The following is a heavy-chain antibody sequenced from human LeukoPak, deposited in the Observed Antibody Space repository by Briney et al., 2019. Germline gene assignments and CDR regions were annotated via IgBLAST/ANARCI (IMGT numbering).Heavy chain of an antibody. CDR2: ISAYNGNT. CDR1: GYTFTSYG. Sequence: ASVKVSCKASGYTFTSYGIIWVRQAPGQGLEWMGWISAYNGNTNYAQKLQGRVTMTTDTSTSTAYMELRSLRSDDTAVYYCARSYGDEKDYYYYMDVWGKGTTVTVSS. V-gene: IGHV1-18*01. D-gene: IGHD4-17*01. J-gene: IGHJ6*03. CDR3: ARSYGDEKDYYYYMDV.